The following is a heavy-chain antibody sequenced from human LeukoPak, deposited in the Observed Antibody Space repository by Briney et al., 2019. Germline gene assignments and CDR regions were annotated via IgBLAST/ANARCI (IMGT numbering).Heavy chain of an antibody. V-gene: IGHV3-33*06. CDR2: IWSDGNNK. J-gene: IGHJ4*02. Sequence: PGGSLRLSCAASGFTFSSYAMRWVRQAPGKGLEWVTIIWSDGNNKYYADSVEGRFTISRDTSKNTLFLQMNSLRAEDTAVYYCAKEPPRDYWGQGTLVTVSS. CDR3: AKEPPRDY. CDR1: GFTFSSYA.